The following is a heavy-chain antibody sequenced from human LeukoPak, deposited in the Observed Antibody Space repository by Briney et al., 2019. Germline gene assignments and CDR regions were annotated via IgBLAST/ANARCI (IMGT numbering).Heavy chain of an antibody. V-gene: IGHV5-51*01. D-gene: IGHD3-22*01. CDR1: GYSFASYW. CDR2: IYPGDSDT. CDR3: ARVRTYYYGSSGYPADAFDI. J-gene: IGHJ3*02. Sequence: GESLKISCKGSGYSFASYWIGWVRQMPGKGLEWMGIIYPGDSDTRFSPSFQGQVTISADKSISTAYLQWSSLQASDTAMYYCARVRTYYYGSSGYPADAFDIWGQGTMVTVSS.